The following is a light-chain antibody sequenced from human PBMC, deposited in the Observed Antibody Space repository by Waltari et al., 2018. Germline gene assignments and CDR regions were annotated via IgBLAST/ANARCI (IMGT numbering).Light chain of an antibody. J-gene: IGKJ5*01. V-gene: IGKV1-39*01. CDR1: QSSSDY. Sequence: DIQMTKSPSSLHAPVGDRVTITCRASQSSSDYLNWYQQKPGKAPKLLIYAASALQSGVPSRFSGSGSGTDFALTISSLQPEDFATYYCQQSYSFGQGTRLEIK. CDR2: AAS. CDR3: QQSYS.